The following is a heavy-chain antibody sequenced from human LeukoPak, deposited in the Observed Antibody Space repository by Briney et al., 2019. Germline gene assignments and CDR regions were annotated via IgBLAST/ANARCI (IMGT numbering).Heavy chain of an antibody. Sequence: RPGGSLRLSCAASGFTVSTNYMSWVRQAPGKGLEWVSVIYSGGSTYYADSVKGRFTISRGISKNTLCLQMNSLRAEDTAVYYCARRAYNWGAFDFWGQGTMITVSS. J-gene: IGHJ3*01. CDR3: ARRAYNWGAFDF. V-gene: IGHV3-53*01. CDR1: GFTVSTNY. D-gene: IGHD5-24*01. CDR2: IYSGGST.